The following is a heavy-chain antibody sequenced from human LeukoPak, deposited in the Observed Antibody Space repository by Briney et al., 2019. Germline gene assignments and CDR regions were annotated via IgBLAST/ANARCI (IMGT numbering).Heavy chain of an antibody. Sequence: GGSLRLSCAASGFPFSNYAMHWVRQAPGKGLEWVAVISYDGSKKYYAESVRGRFTISRDNSKNTLYLQMNSLRAEDTAVYYCARADSTSWFDYWGQGTQVTVSS. V-gene: IGHV3-30-3*01. CDR1: GFPFSNYA. J-gene: IGHJ4*02. CDR3: ARADSTSWFDY. D-gene: IGHD6-13*01. CDR2: ISYDGSKK.